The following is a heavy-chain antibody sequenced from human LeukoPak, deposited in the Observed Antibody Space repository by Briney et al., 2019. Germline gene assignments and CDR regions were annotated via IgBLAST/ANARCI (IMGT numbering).Heavy chain of an antibody. CDR3: ARGGRGSAAVVAPRSFDI. CDR1: GFIVSSNY. V-gene: IGHV3-53*01. Sequence: GGSLRLSCAVSGFIVSSNYMSWVRQAPGKGLEWVSVIYSGGTTYYADSVKGRFIISRDNSKNTLYLQMNTLRAEDSALYYCARGGRGSAAVVAPRSFDIWGLGTMVTVSS. CDR2: IYSGGTT. D-gene: IGHD3-22*01. J-gene: IGHJ3*02.